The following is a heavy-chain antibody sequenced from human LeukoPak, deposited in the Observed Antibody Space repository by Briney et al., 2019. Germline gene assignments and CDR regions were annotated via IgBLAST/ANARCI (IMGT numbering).Heavy chain of an antibody. CDR3: ARATRRNYYYDSSGYLFDY. CDR2: ISGSGGST. V-gene: IGHV3-23*01. CDR1: GFTFSSYA. Sequence: GGSLRLSCAASGFTFSSYAMSWVRQAPGKGLEWVSAISGSGGSTYYADSVKGRFTISRDNSKNTLYLQMNSLRAENTAVYYCARATRRNYYYDSSGYLFDYWGQGTLVTVSS. J-gene: IGHJ4*02. D-gene: IGHD3-22*01.